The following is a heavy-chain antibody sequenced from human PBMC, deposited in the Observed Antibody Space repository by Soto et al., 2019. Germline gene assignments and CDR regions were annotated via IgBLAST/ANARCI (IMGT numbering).Heavy chain of an antibody. Sequence: GGSLRLSCAASGFTFSSYAMSWVRQAPGKGLEWVSAISGSGGSTYYADSVKGRFTISRDNSKNTLYLQMNSLRAEDTVVYYCAKDGSGITIFGVVIEYFQHWGQGTLVTVSS. CDR2: ISGSGGST. CDR3: AKDGSGITIFGVVIEYFQH. V-gene: IGHV3-23*01. D-gene: IGHD3-3*01. CDR1: GFTFSSYA. J-gene: IGHJ1*01.